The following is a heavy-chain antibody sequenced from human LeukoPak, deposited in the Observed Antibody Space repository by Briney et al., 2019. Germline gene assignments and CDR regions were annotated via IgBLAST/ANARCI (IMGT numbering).Heavy chain of an antibody. J-gene: IGHJ4*02. D-gene: IGHD3-10*01. CDR1: GFTFSRFS. Sequence: GGSLRLSCAASGFTFSRFSMNWVRQAPGKGLEWVSSITSSSTYIYYADSVKGRFTISRDNAKNSLYLQMNSLRDEDTAVYYCAREGVDYTSGSYNDFWGQGTLVTVSS. V-gene: IGHV3-21*01. CDR3: AREGVDYTSGSYNDF. CDR2: ITSSSTYI.